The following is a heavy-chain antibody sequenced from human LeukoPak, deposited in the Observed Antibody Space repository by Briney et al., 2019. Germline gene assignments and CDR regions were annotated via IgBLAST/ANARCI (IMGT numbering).Heavy chain of an antibody. Sequence: SETLSLTCTVSGGSISSYYWSWIRQPAGKGLAWIGRIYTSGSTNYNPSLKSRVTMSVDTSKDQFSLKLSSVTAADTAVYYCARLWGSSWGQGTLVTVSS. J-gene: IGHJ4*02. CDR3: ARLWGSS. CDR1: GGSISSYY. CDR2: IYTSGST. V-gene: IGHV4-4*07. D-gene: IGHD3-16*01.